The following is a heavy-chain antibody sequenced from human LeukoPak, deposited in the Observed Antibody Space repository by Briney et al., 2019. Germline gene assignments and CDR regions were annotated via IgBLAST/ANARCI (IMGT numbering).Heavy chain of an antibody. CDR3: ARFVRVGAVADAFDY. D-gene: IGHD6-19*01. CDR2: INWNGGST. Sequence: GGSLRLSCAASGFTFDDYGMSWVRQAPGMGLEWVSGINWNGGSTGYADSVKGRFTISRDNAKNSLYLQMNSLRAEDTALYYCARFVRVGAVADAFDYWGQGTLVTVSS. CDR1: GFTFDDYG. V-gene: IGHV3-20*04. J-gene: IGHJ4*02.